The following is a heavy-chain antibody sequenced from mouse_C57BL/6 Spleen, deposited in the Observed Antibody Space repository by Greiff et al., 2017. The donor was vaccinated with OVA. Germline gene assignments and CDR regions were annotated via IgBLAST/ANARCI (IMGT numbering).Heavy chain of an antibody. Sequence: EVQLVESGGGLVQPGGSMKLSCAASGFTFSDAWMDWVRQSPEKGLEWVAEIRNKANNHATYYAESVKGRFTISRDDSKSSVYLQMNSLRAEDTGIYYCTRRTYYYGSSYGYCDVWGTGTTVTVSS. CDR2: IRNKANNHAT. J-gene: IGHJ1*03. CDR3: TRRTYYYGSSYGYCDV. V-gene: IGHV6-6*01. CDR1: GFTFSDAW. D-gene: IGHD1-1*01.